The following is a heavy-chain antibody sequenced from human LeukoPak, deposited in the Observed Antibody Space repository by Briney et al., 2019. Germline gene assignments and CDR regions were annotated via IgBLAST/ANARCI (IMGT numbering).Heavy chain of an antibody. CDR3: AKDRKQQWLVVGWFDP. Sequence: GGSLRLSCAASGFTFSSYGMHWVRQAPGKGLEWVAVISYDGRNKYYADSVKGRFTISRDNSKNTLYLQMNSLRAEDTAVYYCAKDRKQQWLVVGWFDPWGQGTLVTVSS. V-gene: IGHV3-30*18. D-gene: IGHD6-19*01. CDR1: GFTFSSYG. CDR2: ISYDGRNK. J-gene: IGHJ5*02.